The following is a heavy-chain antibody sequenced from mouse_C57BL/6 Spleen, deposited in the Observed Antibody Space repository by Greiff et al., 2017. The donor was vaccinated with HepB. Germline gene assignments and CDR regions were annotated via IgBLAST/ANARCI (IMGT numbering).Heavy chain of an antibody. V-gene: IGHV1-82*01. CDR1: GYAFSSSW. CDR3: ADYYGSSGFAY. J-gene: IGHJ3*01. Sequence: VQLQESGPELVKPGASVKISCKASGYAFSSSWMNWVKQRPGKGLEWIGRIYPGDGDTNYNGKFKGKATLTADKSSSTAYMQLSSLTSEDSAVYFCADYYGSSGFAYWGQGTLVTVSA. CDR2: IYPGDGDT. D-gene: IGHD1-1*01.